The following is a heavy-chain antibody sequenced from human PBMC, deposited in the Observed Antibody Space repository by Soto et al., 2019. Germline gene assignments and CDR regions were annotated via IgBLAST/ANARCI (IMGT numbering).Heavy chain of an antibody. CDR1: GFTFSSYS. D-gene: IGHD6-13*01. CDR2: ISSSSSTI. J-gene: IGHJ5*02. Sequence: GGSLRLSCAASGFTFSSYSMNWVRQAPGRGLEWVSYISSSSSTIYYADSVKGRFTISRDNAKNSLYLQMNSLRAEDTAVYYCARHPERIAEIGWFDPWGQGTLVTVSS. CDR3: ARHPERIAEIGWFDP. V-gene: IGHV3-48*01.